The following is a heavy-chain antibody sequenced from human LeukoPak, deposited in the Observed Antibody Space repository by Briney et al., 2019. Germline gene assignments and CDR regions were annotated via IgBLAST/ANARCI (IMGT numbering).Heavy chain of an antibody. V-gene: IGHV1-2*02. CDR3: ARGANGEIGGSYQVDY. J-gene: IGHJ4*02. CDR2: IDPNSGGT. CDR1: GYTFTGYY. Sequence: ASVKVSCKASGYTFTGYYMHWVRQAPGQGLEWMGWIDPNSGGTNYAQKVQGRVTMTRDTSISTAYMELSRLRSDDTAVYYCARGANGEIGGSYQVDYWGQGTLVTVSS. D-gene: IGHD1-26*01.